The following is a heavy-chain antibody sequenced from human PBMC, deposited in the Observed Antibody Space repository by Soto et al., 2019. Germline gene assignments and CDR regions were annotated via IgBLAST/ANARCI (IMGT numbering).Heavy chain of an antibody. Sequence: VQLMQSGAEVKKPGSSVKVSCKASGGTFSSHSINWVRQAPGQGLEWMGGVISLFGTANYAHNFEGRVTITADQSTSTAYMELNSLRSDDTAVDYCASEVGYGDFSAALLDWGQGTLVTVSS. CDR3: ASEVGYGDFSAALLD. CDR2: VISLFGTA. V-gene: IGHV1-69*01. D-gene: IGHD4-17*01. J-gene: IGHJ4*02. CDR1: GGTFSSHS.